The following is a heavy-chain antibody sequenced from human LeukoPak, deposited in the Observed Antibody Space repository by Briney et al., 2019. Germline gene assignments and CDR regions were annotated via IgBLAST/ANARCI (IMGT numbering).Heavy chain of an antibody. V-gene: IGHV3-23*01. J-gene: IGHJ5*02. Sequence: GGSLRLSCAASGFTFSSYAMTWVREAPGKGLEWVSSIDANGAGTFYADSVKGRFSISRDNAKNTLGVEMHSLRAEDTAVYYCAKDQSYYNWFDPWGQGTLVTVSS. CDR2: IDANGAGT. CDR3: AKDQSYYNWFDP. D-gene: IGHD3-10*01. CDR1: GFTFSSYA.